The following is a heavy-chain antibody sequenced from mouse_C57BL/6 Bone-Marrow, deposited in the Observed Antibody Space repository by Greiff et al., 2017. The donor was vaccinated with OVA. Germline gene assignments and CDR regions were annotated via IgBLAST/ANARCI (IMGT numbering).Heavy chain of an antibody. CDR2: ISNGGGST. V-gene: IGHV5-12*01. CDR3: ARPHDGMDY. D-gene: IGHD2-3*01. CDR1: GFTFSDYY. J-gene: IGHJ4*01. Sequence: EVMLVESGGGLVQPGGSLKLSCAASGFTFSDYYMYWVRQTPEKRLEWVAYISNGGGSTYYPDTVKGRFTISRDNAKNTLYLQMSRLKSEDTAMYYGARPHDGMDYWGQGTSVTVSS.